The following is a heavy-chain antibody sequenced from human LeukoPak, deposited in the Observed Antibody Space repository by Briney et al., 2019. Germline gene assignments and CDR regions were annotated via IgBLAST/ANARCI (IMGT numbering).Heavy chain of an antibody. J-gene: IGHJ4*02. CDR3: AKDSGGVLWFGDFDPGY. D-gene: IGHD3-10*01. Sequence: PGGSLRLSCAASGFTFSSYSMNWVRQDPGKGLEWVSSISSSSRYIYYADSVKGRFTISRDNSKNTLYLQMNSLRAEDTAVYYCAKDSGGVLWFGDFDPGYWGQGTLVTVSS. CDR2: ISSSSRYI. CDR1: GFTFSSYS. V-gene: IGHV3-21*04.